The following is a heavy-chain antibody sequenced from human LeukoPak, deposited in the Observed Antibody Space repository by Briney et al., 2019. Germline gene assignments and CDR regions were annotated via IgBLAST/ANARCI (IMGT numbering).Heavy chain of an antibody. CDR1: GFTLSDHY. CDR3: TRHFFSD. J-gene: IGHJ4*02. CDR2: SRNKADSYTT. D-gene: IGHD1-26*01. Sequence: GGSLRLSCAASGFTLSDHYMDWVRQAPGKGLEWVGRSRNKADSYTTYYAASGKGRFTLSRDDSKNSLYLQMNSLKAEDTAVYYWTRHFFSDWGQGTLVTVSS. V-gene: IGHV3-72*01.